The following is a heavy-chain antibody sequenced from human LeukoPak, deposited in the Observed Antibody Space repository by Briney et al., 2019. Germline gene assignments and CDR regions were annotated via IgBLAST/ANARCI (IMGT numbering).Heavy chain of an antibody. V-gene: IGHV4-34*01. CDR3: ARAGYSYGK. J-gene: IGHJ4*02. D-gene: IGHD5-18*01. CDR1: GGSFSGYY. CDR2: INHSGST. Sequence: SETLSLTCAVYGGSFSGYYWSWIRQPPGKGLEWIGEINHSGSTNYNPSLKSRVTISVDTSKNRFSLKLSSVTAADTAVYYCARAGYSYGKWGQGTLVTVSS.